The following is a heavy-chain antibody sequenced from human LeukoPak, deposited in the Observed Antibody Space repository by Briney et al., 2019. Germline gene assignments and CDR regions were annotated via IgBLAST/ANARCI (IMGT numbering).Heavy chain of an antibody. D-gene: IGHD2-15*01. J-gene: IGHJ6*03. CDR1: GFTFSSYW. Sequence: GGSLRLSCAASGFTFSSYWMSWVRQAPGKGLEWVANIKQDGGEKYYVDSVKVRFTISRDNAKNSLYLQMNSLRAEDTAVYYCARSVEGYCSGGSCYSYYYYMDVWGKGTTVTVSS. CDR2: IKQDGGEK. V-gene: IGHV3-7*03. CDR3: ARSVEGYCSGGSCYSYYYYMDV.